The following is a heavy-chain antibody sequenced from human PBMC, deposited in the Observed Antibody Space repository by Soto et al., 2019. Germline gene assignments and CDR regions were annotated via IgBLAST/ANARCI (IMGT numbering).Heavy chain of an antibody. CDR1: GFTFSHYW. CDR2: INSDGSTT. V-gene: IGHV3-74*01. D-gene: IGHD2-21*02. CDR3: ARDIGGVTASDAFDV. Sequence: EVQLVESGGGLVQPGGSLRLSCAASGFTFSHYWMHWVRQTPGKGLVWISRINSDGSTTSSADSVRGRFSMSRDNAKNSLYLQMNSQRADDTAVYFCARDIGGVTASDAFDVWGHGTMVTVTS. J-gene: IGHJ3*01.